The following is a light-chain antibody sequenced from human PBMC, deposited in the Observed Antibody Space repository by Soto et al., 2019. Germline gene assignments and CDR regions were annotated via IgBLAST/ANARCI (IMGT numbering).Light chain of an antibody. Sequence: QSVLTQPPSASGNPGQRVTISCSGSSSNVGYNYVYWYQQLPGTAPKLLIYTNNQRPSGVPDRFSGSKSGTSASLVISGLRSEDEADYYCAAWDDSLSGYVFGTGTKVTVL. CDR3: AAWDDSLSGYV. V-gene: IGLV1-47*02. CDR2: TNN. J-gene: IGLJ1*01. CDR1: SSNVGYNY.